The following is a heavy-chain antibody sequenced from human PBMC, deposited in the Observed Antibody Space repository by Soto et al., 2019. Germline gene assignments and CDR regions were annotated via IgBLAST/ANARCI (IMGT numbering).Heavy chain of an antibody. D-gene: IGHD2-21*01. CDR1: GFTFQNYA. CDR3: ARGGGSGKGYYFYSMDV. J-gene: IGHJ6*02. Sequence: VQVVESGGGVVQPGRSLRLSCAASGFTFQNYAMHWVRQTPHQGLEWVAVISFDGGSESYADFVKGRFTISRDTSKNTLYLQMNSLRPDDTALYYCARGGGSGKGYYFYSMDVWGQGTTVTVSS. CDR2: ISFDGGSE. V-gene: IGHV3-30-3*01.